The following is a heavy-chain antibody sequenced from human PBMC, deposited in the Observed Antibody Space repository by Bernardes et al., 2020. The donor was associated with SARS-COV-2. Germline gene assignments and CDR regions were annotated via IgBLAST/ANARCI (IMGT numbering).Heavy chain of an antibody. V-gene: IGHV3-9*01. CDR1: GFTFDDYA. Sequence: SLILSCAASGFTFDDYAMHWVRQAPGQGLEWVSGISWNSGSIGYADSVKGRFTISRDNAKNSLYLQMNSLRAEDTALYYCAKDMAINYRAVAIPVGYGMDVWGQGTTVTVSS. J-gene: IGHJ6*02. CDR2: ISWNSGSI. D-gene: IGHD6-19*01. CDR3: AKDMAINYRAVAIPVGYGMDV.